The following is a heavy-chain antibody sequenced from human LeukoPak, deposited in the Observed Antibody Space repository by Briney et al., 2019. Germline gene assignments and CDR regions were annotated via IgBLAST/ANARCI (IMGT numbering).Heavy chain of an antibody. CDR3: AREVTIFGVGLNWFDP. CDR1: GGTFSSYA. CDR2: IIPIFGTA. D-gene: IGHD3-3*01. V-gene: IGHV1-69*05. J-gene: IGHJ5*02. Sequence: SVKVSCKASGGTFSSYAISWVRQAPGQGLEWMGGIIPIFGTANYAQKFQGRVTITTDESTSTAYMELSSLRSEDTAVYYCAREVTIFGVGLNWFDPWGQGTLVTVSS.